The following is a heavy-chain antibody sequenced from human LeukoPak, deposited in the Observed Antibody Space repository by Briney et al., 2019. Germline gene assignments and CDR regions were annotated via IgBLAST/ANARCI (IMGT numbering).Heavy chain of an antibody. D-gene: IGHD2-21*02. CDR3: ATTPTYCGGDCSNDAFDI. Sequence: GESLQISCKGSGGSFTNYWIGWVRQVPGKGLEWMGIIYPGDSDTRYSPSFQGQVTISADKSISTAYLQWSSLKASDTAMYYCATTPTYCGGDCSNDAFDIWGQGTRVIVS. V-gene: IGHV5-51*01. CDR1: GGSFTNYW. J-gene: IGHJ3*02. CDR2: IYPGDSDT.